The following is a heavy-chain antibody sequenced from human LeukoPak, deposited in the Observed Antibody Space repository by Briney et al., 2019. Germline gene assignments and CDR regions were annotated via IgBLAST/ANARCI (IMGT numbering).Heavy chain of an antibody. CDR1: GGTFSSYA. J-gene: IGHJ4*02. V-gene: IGHV1-69*06. CDR3: ASSLGIWAFDY. D-gene: IGHD7-27*01. CDR2: IIPIFGTA. Sequence: ASVKVSCKASGGTFSSYAISWVRQAPGQGLEWMGGIIPIFGTANYAQKFQGRVTITADKSTSTAYMELSSLRSEDTAVYYCASSLGIWAFDYWGQGTLVTVSS.